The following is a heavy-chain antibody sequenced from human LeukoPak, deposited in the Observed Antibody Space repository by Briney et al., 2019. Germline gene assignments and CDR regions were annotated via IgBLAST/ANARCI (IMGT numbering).Heavy chain of an antibody. Sequence: GGALRLSCAAPGFTLRSYCMPRGRPAPRKGAEWVGVISYDGSNKYYADSVKGRFTISRDNSKNTLYLQMNSLRGEDTAVYYCAKAYTIFGEVIFQYLYMDVWGKGTTVTVSS. J-gene: IGHJ6*03. D-gene: IGHD3-3*01. CDR1: GFTLRSYC. CDR2: ISYDGSNK. CDR3: AKAYTIFGEVIFQYLYMDV. V-gene: IGHV3-30*18.